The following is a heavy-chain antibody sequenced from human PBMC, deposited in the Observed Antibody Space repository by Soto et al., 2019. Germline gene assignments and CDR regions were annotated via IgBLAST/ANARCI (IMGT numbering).Heavy chain of an antibody. CDR2: IYYSGST. V-gene: IGHV4-59*01. CDR3: ARVGGGVTRYFDL. J-gene: IGHJ2*01. D-gene: IGHD3-10*01. Sequence: QVQLQESGPGLVKPSETLSLTCTVSGGSISSYYWSWIRQPPGKGLEWIGYIYYSGSTNYNPSLKSRATISVDTSKNQFSLKLSSVTAADTAVYYCARVGGGVTRYFDLWGRGTLVTVSS. CDR1: GGSISSYY.